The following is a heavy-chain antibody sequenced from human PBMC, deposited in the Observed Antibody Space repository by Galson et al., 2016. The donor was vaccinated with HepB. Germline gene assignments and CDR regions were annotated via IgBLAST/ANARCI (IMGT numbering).Heavy chain of an antibody. D-gene: IGHD1-7*01. CDR2: IYYRGNT. CDR1: GFSISSNYY. J-gene: IGHJ3*02. Sequence: ETLSLTCTVSGFSISSNYYWGWIRQPPGKGLEWIGSIYYRGNTFYNPSLKRRVTISINTSNNQFSLKLSSVTAADTAVYYCARRWYNWNYFFAFDIWGQGTMVTVSS. CDR3: ARRWYNWNYFFAFDI. V-gene: IGHV4-38-2*02.